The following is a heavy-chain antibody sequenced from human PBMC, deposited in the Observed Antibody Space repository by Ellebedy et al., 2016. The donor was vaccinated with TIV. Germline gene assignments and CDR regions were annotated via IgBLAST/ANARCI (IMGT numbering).Heavy chain of an antibody. D-gene: IGHD3-22*01. CDR2: ISAYNGKT. CDR3: GKGRITMRLPTTRDDAFDF. J-gene: IGHJ3*01. V-gene: IGHV1-18*01. Sequence: AASVKVSCKASGYSFTSYGIYWVQQAPGQGLEWMGWISAYNGKTNYAQKLQGRVTLTTDKSTSTAYMELRSLRSDDTAVYYCGKGRITMRLPTTRDDAFDFWGQGTMVTVSS. CDR1: GYSFTSYG.